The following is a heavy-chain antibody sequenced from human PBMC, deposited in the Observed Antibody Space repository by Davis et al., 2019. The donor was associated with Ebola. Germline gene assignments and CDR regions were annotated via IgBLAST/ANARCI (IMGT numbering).Heavy chain of an antibody. D-gene: IGHD6-19*01. V-gene: IGHV1-2*02. CDR2: INPISGGT. Sequence: ASVKVSCKASGYTLTDYQMHWVRQAPGQGLEWMGGINPISGGTNYVEKFQGRVTMTRDTSLSTVYMELTSLRSDDTAIYYCARGASEVAVAGVVWGQGTLVTVSS. CDR1: GYTLTDYQ. CDR3: ARGASEVAVAGVV. J-gene: IGHJ4*02.